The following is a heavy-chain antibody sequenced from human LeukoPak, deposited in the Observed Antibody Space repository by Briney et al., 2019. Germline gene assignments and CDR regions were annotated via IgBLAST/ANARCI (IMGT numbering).Heavy chain of an antibody. D-gene: IGHD2-2*01. J-gene: IGHJ6*02. CDR1: GGSLSSYY. Sequence: SETLSLTCTDPGGSLSSYYWTWIRQPPGKGLEWIGYIYFTGSTNYNPSLKGRVTMSVDTSNNQFSLRLTSVTAADTAVYYCARADCSTTSCPMDVWGQGATVTVSS. V-gene: IGHV4-59*01. CDR3: ARADCSTTSCPMDV. CDR2: IYFTGST.